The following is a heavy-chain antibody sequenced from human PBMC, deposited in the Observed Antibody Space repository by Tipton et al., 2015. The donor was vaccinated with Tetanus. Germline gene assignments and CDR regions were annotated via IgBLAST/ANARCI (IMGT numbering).Heavy chain of an antibody. CDR3: AVKNKYGYGSTGP. D-gene: IGHD3-16*01. Sequence: QLVQSGAEQRKPGASVKVSCKASGYKFINYDIIWVRQVDGEGLEWMGWMNPSSGNTGFAQKFQGRVTMTSSSAITTAYMELSSLRSGDTAVQLCAVKNKYGYGSTGPWGPGNLGTVS. CDR2: MNPSSGNT. V-gene: IGHV1-8*01. J-gene: IGHJ1*01. CDR1: GYKFINYD.